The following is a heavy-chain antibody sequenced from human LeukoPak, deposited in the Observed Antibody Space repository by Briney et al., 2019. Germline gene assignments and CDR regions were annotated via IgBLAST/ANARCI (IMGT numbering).Heavy chain of an antibody. D-gene: IGHD2-21*01. V-gene: IGHV4-4*07. CDR2: IYTSGST. CDR1: GGSISSYY. Sequence: SETLSLTCTVSGGSISSYYWSWIRQPAGKGLEWIGRIYTSGSTNYNPSLKSRVTMSVDTSKNQFSLKLSSVTAADTVVYYCARGVVIAISVWFDPWGQGTLVTVSS. J-gene: IGHJ5*02. CDR3: ARGVVIAISVWFDP.